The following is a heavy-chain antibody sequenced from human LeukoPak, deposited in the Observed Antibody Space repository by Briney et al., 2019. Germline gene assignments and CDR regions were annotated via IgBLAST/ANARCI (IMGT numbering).Heavy chain of an antibody. Sequence: GGSLRLSCAASGLMFSSNWMSWVRLAPGKGLEWVANIKEDGTETYYVDSVKGRFTISRDNAKNSLYFQMNSLRVEDTAVYYCAKEGRSLQTYWGQGTLVTVSS. J-gene: IGHJ4*02. CDR1: GLMFSSNW. V-gene: IGHV3-7*03. D-gene: IGHD5-24*01. CDR3: AKEGRSLQTY. CDR2: IKEDGTET.